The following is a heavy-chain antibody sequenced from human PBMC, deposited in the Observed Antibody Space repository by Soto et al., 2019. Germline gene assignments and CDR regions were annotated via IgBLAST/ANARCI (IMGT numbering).Heavy chain of an antibody. CDR3: ARESGGATATLDYYYFYMDV. J-gene: IGHJ6*03. Sequence: QVQLVQSGAEVRKPGASVTVSCRSSGDSFNDYYIHWVRQAPGQGLEWMGWINPNGGVTKYAQKVQGWVSMTRDTSIRTVYMQVSRLRSDDAAVYYCARESGGATATLDYYYFYMDVWGTGTTVTVSS. V-gene: IGHV1-2*04. CDR2: INPNGGVT. D-gene: IGHD5-12*01. CDR1: GDSFNDYY.